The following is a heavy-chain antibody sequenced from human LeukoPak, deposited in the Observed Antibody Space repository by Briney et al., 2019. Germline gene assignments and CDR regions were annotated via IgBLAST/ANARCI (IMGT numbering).Heavy chain of an antibody. J-gene: IGHJ4*02. CDR3: ARKPYYDFWSGPPDY. Sequence: GGSLTLSCAASGFTFSSYSMNWVRQAPGKGLEWVSSINSSSSYIYYADSVKGRFTISRDNAKNSLYLQMNSLRAEDTAVYYCARKPYYDFWSGPPDYWGQGTLVTVSS. D-gene: IGHD3-3*01. CDR1: GFTFSSYS. CDR2: INSSSSYI. V-gene: IGHV3-21*01.